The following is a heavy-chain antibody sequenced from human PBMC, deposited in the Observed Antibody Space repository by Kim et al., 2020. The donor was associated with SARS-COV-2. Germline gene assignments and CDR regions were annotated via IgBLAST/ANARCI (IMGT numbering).Heavy chain of an antibody. D-gene: IGHD2-2*01. Sequence: SETLSLTCTVSGGSISSYYWSWIRQPPGKGLEWIGYIYYSGSTNYNPSLKSRVTISVDTSKNQFSLKLSSVTAADTAVYYCARGGAPASTGYGMDVWGQGTTVTVSS. V-gene: IGHV4-59*13. CDR1: GGSISSYY. CDR3: ARGGAPASTGYGMDV. J-gene: IGHJ6*02. CDR2: IYYSGST.